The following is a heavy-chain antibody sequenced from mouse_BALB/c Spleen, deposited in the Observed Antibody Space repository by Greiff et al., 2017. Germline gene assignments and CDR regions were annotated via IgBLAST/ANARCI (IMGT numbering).Heavy chain of an antibody. CDR3: AREGAYGTDY. Sequence: QVQLQQSGAELVRPGASVTLSCKASGYTFTDYEMHWVKQTPVHGLEWIGAIDPETGGTAYNQKFKGKATLTSDKSSSTAYMELSSLTSEDSAVYYCAREGAYGTDYWGQGTSVTVSS. CDR2: IDPETGGT. V-gene: IGHV1-15*01. J-gene: IGHJ4*01. CDR1: GYTFTDYE.